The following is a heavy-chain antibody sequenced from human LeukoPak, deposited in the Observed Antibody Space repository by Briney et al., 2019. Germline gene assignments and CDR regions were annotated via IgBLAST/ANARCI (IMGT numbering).Heavy chain of an antibody. J-gene: IGHJ4*02. CDR1: GGTFSSYA. D-gene: IGHD4-17*01. CDR2: IIPILGIA. Sequence: ASVKVSCKASGGTFSSYAISWVRQAPGQGLEWMGRIIPILGIANYAQKFQGRVTITADKSTSTAYMELSSLRSEDTAVYYCARSSPYDYGDYERVFDYWGQGTLVTVSS. V-gene: IGHV1-69*04. CDR3: ARSSPYDYGDYERVFDY.